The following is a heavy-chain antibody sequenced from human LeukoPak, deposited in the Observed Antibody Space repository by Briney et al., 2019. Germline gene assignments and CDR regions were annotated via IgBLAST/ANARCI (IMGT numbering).Heavy chain of an antibody. CDR3: ARVTGTAERVAFYFDY. CDR2: ISVYNGNR. V-gene: IGHV1-18*01. CDR1: GSTFTNYG. J-gene: IGHJ4*02. Sequence: GASVKVSCKASGSTFTNYGTTWVRQAPGQGLEWMGWISVYNGNRNYAQKFQGRVTMTTDTSTSTAYMELSSLRSEDTAVYYCARVTGTAERVAFYFDYWGQGTLVTVSS. D-gene: IGHD1-7*01.